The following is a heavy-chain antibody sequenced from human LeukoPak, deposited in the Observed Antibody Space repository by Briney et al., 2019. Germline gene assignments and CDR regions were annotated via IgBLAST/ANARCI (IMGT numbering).Heavy chain of an antibody. Sequence: ASVKVSCKASGYTFTGYYMHWVRQAPGQGLECMGWINPNSGGTNYAQKFQGRVTMTRDTSISTAYMELSRLRSDDTAVYYCARVRYSWLRFRSRGNYFDYWGQGTLVTVSS. CDR3: ARVRYSWLRFRSRGNYFDY. CDR1: GYTFTGYY. J-gene: IGHJ4*02. D-gene: IGHD5-12*01. V-gene: IGHV1-2*02. CDR2: INPNSGGT.